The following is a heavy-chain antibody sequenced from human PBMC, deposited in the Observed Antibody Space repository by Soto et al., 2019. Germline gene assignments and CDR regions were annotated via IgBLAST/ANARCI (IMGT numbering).Heavy chain of an antibody. CDR1: GYPFTNYD. D-gene: IGHD6-19*01. CDR3: ERDSVAVAGTSPTADYYCDGMAV. Sequence: QVQLVQSGAEVKKTGASVKVSCKASGYPFTNYDINWVRQATGQGLEYMGWMNPNSGNTGYAQKFQGRVTMTRNTTISTAYMELSSLRSEETDVYYCERDSVAVAGTSPTADYYCDGMAVWGQGNTVTVSS. J-gene: IGHJ6*02. V-gene: IGHV1-8*01. CDR2: MNPNSGNT.